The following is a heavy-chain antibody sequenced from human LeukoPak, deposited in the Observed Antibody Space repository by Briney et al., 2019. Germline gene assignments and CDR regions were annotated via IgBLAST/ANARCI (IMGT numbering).Heavy chain of an antibody. CDR2: IYSGGST. CDR3: ARNRGFGWGTSYYYYGMDV. CDR1: GFTVSSNY. D-gene: IGHD3-3*01. V-gene: IGHV3-66*01. Sequence: GSLRLSCAASGFTVSSNYMSWVRQAPGKGLEWVSVIYSGGSTYYADSVKGRFTISRDNSKNTLYLQMNSLRAEDTAVYYCARNRGFGWGTSYYYYGMDVWGQGTTVTVSS. J-gene: IGHJ6*02.